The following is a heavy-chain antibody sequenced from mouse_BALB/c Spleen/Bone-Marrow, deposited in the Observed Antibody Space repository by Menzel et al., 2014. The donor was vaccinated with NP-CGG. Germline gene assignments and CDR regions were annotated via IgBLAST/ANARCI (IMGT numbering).Heavy chain of an antibody. Sequence: EVKVVESGGGLVQPGGSLRLSCAPSGFTFTDYYMSWVRQPPGKALEWLGFIRNKANGYTTEYSASVKGRFTISRDNSQSILYLQMNTLRAEDSATYYCAVMDYWGQGTSVTVSS. CDR1: GFTFTDYY. CDR2: IRNKANGYTT. V-gene: IGHV7-3*02. CDR3: AVMDY. J-gene: IGHJ4*01.